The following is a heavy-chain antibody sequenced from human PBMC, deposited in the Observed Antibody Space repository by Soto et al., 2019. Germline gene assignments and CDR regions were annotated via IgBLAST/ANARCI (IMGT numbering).Heavy chain of an antibody. D-gene: IGHD2-21*01. CDR1: GFTFSSYG. V-gene: IGHV3-30*03. CDR2: ISYDGSNK. CDR3: ARGGEPKTLDY. Sequence: GGSLRLSCAASGFTFSSYGMHWVRQAPGKGLEWVAVISYDGSNKYYADSVKGRFTISRDNSKNTLYLQMNSLRGEDTALYYCARGGEPKTLDYWGQGTLVTVYS. J-gene: IGHJ4*02.